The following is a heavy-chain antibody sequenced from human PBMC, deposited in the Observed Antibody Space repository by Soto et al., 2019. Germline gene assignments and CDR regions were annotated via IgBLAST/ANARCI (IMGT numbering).Heavy chain of an antibody. Sequence: LSLTCTVSGASVSTGSYYWGWVRHRPGKGLEWVGYIYESGYTYYNTSLKSRLTISLDRSNNQFSLGLTSVTAADTAVYYCVRALRHTAMVYPWFDPWGQGTLVTVSS. CDR2: IYESGYT. CDR3: VRALRHTAMVYPWFDP. V-gene: IGHV4-31*03. D-gene: IGHD5-18*01. CDR1: GASVSTGSYY. J-gene: IGHJ5*02.